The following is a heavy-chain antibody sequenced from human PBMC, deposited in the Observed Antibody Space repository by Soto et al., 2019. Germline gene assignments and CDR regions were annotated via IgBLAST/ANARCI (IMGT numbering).Heavy chain of an antibody. V-gene: IGHV4-39*01. J-gene: IGHJ3*02. CDR1: GGSISSSNCY. D-gene: IGHD2-2*01. CDR2: IYYSGST. Sequence: KSSETLSLTCTVSGGSISSSNCYWGWIRQPPGKGLEWIGSIYYSGSTYYNPSLKSRVTISVDASKNRFSLKLNSVTASDSAVYYCARHPYSAPYIVLAPSSVVLHAFNIWGQGTMVTVSS. CDR3: ARHPYSAPYIVLAPSSVVLHAFNI.